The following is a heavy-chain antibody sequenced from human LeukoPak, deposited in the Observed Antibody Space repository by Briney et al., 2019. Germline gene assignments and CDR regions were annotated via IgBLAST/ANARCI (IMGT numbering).Heavy chain of an antibody. V-gene: IGHV3-23*01. CDR1: GFTFSSYA. Sequence: PGGSLRLSCAASGFTFSSYAMSWVRQAPGKGLEWVSAISGSGGSTYYADSVKGRFTISRDNSKNTLYLQMNSLRAEDTAVYYCAKDGNLYCSGGSCFDLDYWGQGTLVTVSS. CDR3: AKDGNLYCSGGSCFDLDY. CDR2: ISGSGGST. D-gene: IGHD2-15*01. J-gene: IGHJ4*02.